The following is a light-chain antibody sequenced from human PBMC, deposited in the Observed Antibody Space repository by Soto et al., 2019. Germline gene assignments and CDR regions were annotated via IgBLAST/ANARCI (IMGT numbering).Light chain of an antibody. CDR1: ETVRSN. CDR2: AAS. V-gene: IGKV3D-15*01. CDR3: QQYNNWPRT. J-gene: IGKJ1*01. Sequence: RDITHSPYTLSVSLGERATITCRASETVRSNLAWYQQKPGQAPRLLIYAASTRATGIPARFIGNGSGTEFTLTISSLQSEDFAVYYCQQYNNWPRTFGQGTKVDIK.